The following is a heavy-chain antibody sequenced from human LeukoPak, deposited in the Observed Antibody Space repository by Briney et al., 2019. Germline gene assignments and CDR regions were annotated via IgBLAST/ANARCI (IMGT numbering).Heavy chain of an antibody. J-gene: IGHJ4*02. CDR3: STAKFDY. CDR2: ISTSGSNI. CDR1: GFTLSSYS. V-gene: IGHV3-48*01. Sequence: GGSLRLSRAASGFTLSSYSINWVRQAPGKGLEWVSYISTSGSNIYYVDSVRGRFSISRDNAKNSLYLQMNSLRAEDTAVYYCSTAKFDYWGQGTLVTVSS.